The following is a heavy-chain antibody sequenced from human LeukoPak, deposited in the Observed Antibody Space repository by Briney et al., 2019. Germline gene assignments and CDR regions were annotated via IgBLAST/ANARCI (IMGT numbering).Heavy chain of an antibody. CDR2: IYPGDSDT. CDR3: ARLRATVTTFDGMDV. Sequence: GESLKISCKGSGYSFTSYWIGWVRQMPGKGLEWMGIIYPGDSDTRHSPSFQGQVTISADKSISTAYLQWSSLKASDTAMYYCARLRATVTTFDGMDVWGKGTTVTVSS. V-gene: IGHV5-51*01. J-gene: IGHJ6*04. CDR1: GYSFTSYW. D-gene: IGHD4-17*01.